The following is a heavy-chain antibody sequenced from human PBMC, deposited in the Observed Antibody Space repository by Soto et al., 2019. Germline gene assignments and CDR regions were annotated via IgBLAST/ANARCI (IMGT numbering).Heavy chain of an antibody. CDR3: AKDGQHPWLGGSFP. Sequence: EVQLLESGGDLVQPGGSLRLSCAASGFTFSSYAMSWVRQAPGKGLEWVSSIRGSGGSTYYADSVKGRFTISRDNSKNTLFLQMNSLKAEDTAVYYCAKDGQHPWLGGSFPWGQGTLVTVSS. V-gene: IGHV3-23*01. CDR1: GFTFSSYA. CDR2: IRGSGGST. J-gene: IGHJ4*02. D-gene: IGHD3-10*01.